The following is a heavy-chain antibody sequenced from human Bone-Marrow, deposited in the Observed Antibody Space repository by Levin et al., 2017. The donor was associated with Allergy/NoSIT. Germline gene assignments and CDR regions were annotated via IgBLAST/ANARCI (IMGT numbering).Heavy chain of an antibody. CDR2: IYHSGST. V-gene: IGHV4-38-2*02. J-gene: IGHJ5*02. CDR3: ARDPGGFDP. CDR1: GYSISSGYY. Sequence: ESLKISCAVSGYSISSGYYWGWIRQPPGKGLEWIGSIYHSGSTYYNPSLKSRVTISVDTSKNQFSLKLSSVTAADTAVYYCARDPGGFDPWGQGTLVTVSS.